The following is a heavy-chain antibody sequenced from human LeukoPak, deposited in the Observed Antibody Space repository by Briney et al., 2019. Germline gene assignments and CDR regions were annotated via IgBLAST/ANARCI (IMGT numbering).Heavy chain of an antibody. CDR1: GFTVSSNY. D-gene: IGHD3-22*01. Sequence: GGSLRLSCAASGFTVSSNYMSWVRQAPGKGLEWVSVIYSGGSTYYADSVKGRFTISRDNSKNTLYLQMNSLRAEDTAVYYCAGRSSGYYYDPSGAFDIWGQGTMVTVSS. J-gene: IGHJ3*02. CDR3: AGRSSGYYYDPSGAFDI. CDR2: IYSGGST. V-gene: IGHV3-66*04.